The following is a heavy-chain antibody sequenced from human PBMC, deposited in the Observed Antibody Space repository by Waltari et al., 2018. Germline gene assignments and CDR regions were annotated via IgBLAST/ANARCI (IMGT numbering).Heavy chain of an antibody. CDR1: GFTFSYYT. Sequence: EVRLVESGGGLVRPGESLRLSCAASGFTFSYYTMNWVRQAPGKGPEWSSFITSDGTHTTYADSMRGRLTISRDNAKNSLFLQINSLRADDTAVYYCARDRRPTMILGSGAFDIWGQGTVVNVSS. CDR2: ITSDGTHT. CDR3: ARDRRPTMILGSGAFDI. D-gene: IGHD3-22*01. V-gene: IGHV3-21*01. J-gene: IGHJ3*02.